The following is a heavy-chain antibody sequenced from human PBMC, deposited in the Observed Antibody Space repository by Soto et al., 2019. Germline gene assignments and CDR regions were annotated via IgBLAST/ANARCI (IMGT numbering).Heavy chain of an antibody. V-gene: IGHV4-34*01. CDR3: ARRTRPYYGSGSYYNVYFDY. D-gene: IGHD3-10*01. Sequence: SETLSLTCAVYGGSFSGYYWSWIRQPPGKGLEWIGEINHSGSTNYNPSLKSRVTISVDTSMNQFSLKLSSVTAADTAVYYCARRTRPYYGSGSYYNVYFDYWGQGTLVTVSS. CDR2: INHSGST. J-gene: IGHJ4*02. CDR1: GGSFSGYY.